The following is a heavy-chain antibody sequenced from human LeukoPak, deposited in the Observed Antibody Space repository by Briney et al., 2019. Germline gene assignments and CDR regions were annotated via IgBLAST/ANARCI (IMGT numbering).Heavy chain of an antibody. CDR3: ARGLGSYFDYYYYMDV. D-gene: IGHD1-26*01. Sequence: ASVKVSCKASGYTFTGYYMHWVRQAPGQGLEWMGWINPNSGGTNYAQKFQGRVTMTRDTSISTAYMELSRLRSDDTAVYYCARGLGSYFDYYYYMDVWGKGTTVTVSS. J-gene: IGHJ6*03. CDR2: INPNSGGT. CDR1: GYTFTGYY. V-gene: IGHV1-2*02.